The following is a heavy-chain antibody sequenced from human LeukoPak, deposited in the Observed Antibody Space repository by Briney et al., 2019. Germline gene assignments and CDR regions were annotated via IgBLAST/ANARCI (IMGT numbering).Heavy chain of an antibody. J-gene: IGHJ3*02. Sequence: GGSLRLSCAASGFTFSDYYMSWIRQAPGKGLEWVSYISSSGSTIYYADSVKGRSTISRDNAKNSLYLQMNSLRAEDTAVYYCATGGSGYTVDAFDIWGQGTMVTVSS. D-gene: IGHD3-3*01. CDR3: ATGGSGYTVDAFDI. CDR1: GFTFSDYY. CDR2: ISSSGSTI. V-gene: IGHV3-11*01.